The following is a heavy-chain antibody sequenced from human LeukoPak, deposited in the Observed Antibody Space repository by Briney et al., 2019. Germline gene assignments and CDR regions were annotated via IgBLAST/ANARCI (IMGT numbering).Heavy chain of an antibody. Sequence: GSLRLSCVGSGFTFSTYAMNWVRQAPGKGLEWVSGISGSGGSTYYADSVKGRFTISRDNSKNTLFLQMNSLRAEDTAVYYCAKETYSSGWYPYFDYWGQGTLVTVSS. CDR1: GFTFSTYA. CDR2: ISGSGGST. CDR3: AKETYSSGWYPYFDY. J-gene: IGHJ4*02. D-gene: IGHD6-19*01. V-gene: IGHV3-23*01.